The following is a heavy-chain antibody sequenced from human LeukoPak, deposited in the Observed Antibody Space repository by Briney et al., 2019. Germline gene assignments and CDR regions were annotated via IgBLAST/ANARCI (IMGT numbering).Heavy chain of an antibody. J-gene: IGHJ6*03. V-gene: IGHV1-18*01. CDR1: GYTFTSYG. Sequence: GASVKVSCKASGYTFTSYGISWVRQAPGQGLEWMGWISAHNGNTNYAQKLQGRVTMTTDTSTSTAYMELRSLRSDDTAVYYCARDRYDFWSGSTTPDYMDVWGKGTTVTVYS. CDR2: ISAHNGNT. D-gene: IGHD3-3*01. CDR3: ARDRYDFWSGSTTPDYMDV.